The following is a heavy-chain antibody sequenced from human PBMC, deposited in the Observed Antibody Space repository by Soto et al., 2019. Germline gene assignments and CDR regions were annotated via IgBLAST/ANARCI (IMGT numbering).Heavy chain of an antibody. CDR1: GFTFSSYW. V-gene: IGHV3-7*03. D-gene: IGHD2-8*02. Sequence: GGSLRLSCAASGFTFSSYWMSWVRQAPGKGLEWVANIKQDGSGKYYVDSVKGRFTISRDNAKNSVSLQMNSLRAEDTALYYCAKDISHVWSIDFWGQGTLVTVSS. CDR3: AKDISHVWSIDF. J-gene: IGHJ4*02. CDR2: IKQDGSGK.